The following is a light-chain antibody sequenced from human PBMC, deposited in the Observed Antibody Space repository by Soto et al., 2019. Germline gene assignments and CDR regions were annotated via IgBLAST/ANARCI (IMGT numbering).Light chain of an antibody. CDR3: SSYAGINNLGV. V-gene: IGLV2-8*01. CDR2: EVN. J-gene: IGLJ1*01. CDR1: SSDVGGYKY. Sequence: QSALTQPPSASGSPGQSVTISCTGTSSDVGGYKYVSWYQQHPGKAPKIMIFEVNKRPSGVPDRVSGSKSGNTASLTVSGLQAEDESDYYCSSYAGINNLGVFGTGTKVTVL.